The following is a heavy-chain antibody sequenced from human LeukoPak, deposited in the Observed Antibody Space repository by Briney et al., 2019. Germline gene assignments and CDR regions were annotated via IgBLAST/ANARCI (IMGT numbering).Heavy chain of an antibody. CDR2: IDPSDSYT. CDR1: GYSFTSYW. D-gene: IGHD3-10*01. V-gene: IGHV5-10-1*01. Sequence: GESLKMSCKGSGYSFTSYWISWVRQMPEKGLEWMGRIDPSDSYTNYSPSFQGHVTISADKSISTAYLQWSSLKASDTAMYYCARQGVRGVYYLDYWGQGTLVTVSS. CDR3: ARQGVRGVYYLDY. J-gene: IGHJ4*02.